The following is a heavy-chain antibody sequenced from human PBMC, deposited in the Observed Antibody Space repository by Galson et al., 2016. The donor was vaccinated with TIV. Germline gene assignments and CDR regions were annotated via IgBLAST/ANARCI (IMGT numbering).Heavy chain of an antibody. CDR1: GYSFTVYR. CDR2: IHPQNGGA. V-gene: IGHV1-2*02. CDR3: TRGGGGAYTFDAFDI. D-gene: IGHD2/OR15-2a*01. J-gene: IGHJ3*02. Sequence: SVKVSCKASGYSFTVYRVHWVRQAPGQGLEWMGWIHPQNGGANYAQKFQGRVTLTRDTSISTVYMELRRLKSDDKALYCCTRGGGGAYTFDAFDIWGQGTVVTVSS.